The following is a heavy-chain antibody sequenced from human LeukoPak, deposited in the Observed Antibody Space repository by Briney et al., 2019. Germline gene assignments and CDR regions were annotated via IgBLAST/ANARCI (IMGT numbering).Heavy chain of an antibody. D-gene: IGHD6-13*01. CDR2: INPNSGGT. Sequence: ASVKVSCKASGYTFTGYYMHWVRQAPGQGLEWMGWINPNSGGTNYAQKFQGRVTMTSDTSISTAYMELSRLRSDDTAVYYCARDEAYSSSWYVVYWGQGTLVTVSS. CDR3: ARDEAYSSSWYVVY. CDR1: GYTFTGYY. V-gene: IGHV1-2*02. J-gene: IGHJ4*02.